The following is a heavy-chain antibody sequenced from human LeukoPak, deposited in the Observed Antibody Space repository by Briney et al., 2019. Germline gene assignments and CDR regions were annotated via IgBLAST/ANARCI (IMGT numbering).Heavy chain of an antibody. CDR2: INPSGGST. V-gene: IGHV1-46*01. Sequence: ASVKVSCKASGGTFSSYAISWVRQAPGQGLEWMGIINPSGGSTTYAQKSQGRVAMTRDTSASTVYMELSSLRSEDTAVYYCARGGGDPLYWGQGTLVTVSS. J-gene: IGHJ4*02. CDR3: ARGGGDPLY. D-gene: IGHD2-21*02. CDR1: GGTFSSYA.